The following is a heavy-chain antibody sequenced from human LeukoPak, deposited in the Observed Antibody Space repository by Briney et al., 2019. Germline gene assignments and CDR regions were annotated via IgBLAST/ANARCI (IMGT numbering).Heavy chain of an antibody. J-gene: IGHJ4*02. V-gene: IGHV4-34*01. Sequence: SETLSLTCAVYGGSFSGYYWSWIRQPPGKGLEWIGEINHSGSINYNPSLKSRVTISVDTSKNQFSLKLSSVTAADTAVYYCARRVGDQCQFDYWGQGTLVTVSS. CDR2: INHSGSI. CDR1: GGSFSGYY. D-gene: IGHD3-16*01. CDR3: ARRVGDQCQFDY.